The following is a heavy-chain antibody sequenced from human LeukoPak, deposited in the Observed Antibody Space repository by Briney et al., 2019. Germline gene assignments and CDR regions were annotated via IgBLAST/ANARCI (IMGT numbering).Heavy chain of an antibody. Sequence: GASVKVSCKASGYTFPDYYIHWVQQAPGKGLEWMGRISAYNGNTNYAQKLQGRVTMTTDTSTSTAYMELRSLRSDDTAVYYCARVDDPPYSSSSSPTYDWGQGTLVTVSS. D-gene: IGHD6-6*01. CDR1: GYTFPDYY. J-gene: IGHJ4*02. CDR2: ISAYNGNT. V-gene: IGHV1-18*04. CDR3: ARVDDPPYSSSSSPTYD.